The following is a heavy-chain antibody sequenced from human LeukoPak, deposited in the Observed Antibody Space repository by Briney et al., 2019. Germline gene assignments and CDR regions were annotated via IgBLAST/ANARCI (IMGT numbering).Heavy chain of an antibody. CDR2: IIPIFGTA. CDR1: GGTFSSYA. V-gene: IGHV1-69*05. Sequence: SVKVSCKASGGTFSSYAISWVRQAPGQGLEWMGGIIPIFGTANYAQKFQGRVTITTDESTSTAYMELSSLRSDDTAVHYCATDPGEIVPAAKGPRGDYCYGMDVWGQGTTVTVSS. CDR3: ATDPGEIVPAAKGPRGDYCYGMDV. J-gene: IGHJ6*02. D-gene: IGHD2-2*01.